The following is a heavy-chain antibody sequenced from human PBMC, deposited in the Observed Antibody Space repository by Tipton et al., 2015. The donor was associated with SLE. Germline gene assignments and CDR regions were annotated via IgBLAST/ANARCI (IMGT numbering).Heavy chain of an antibody. CDR1: GGSIKNGSYY. V-gene: IGHV4-61*02. CDR2: VSAGGST. CDR3: ARVIPRRQLWWAWFDP. Sequence: TLSLTCTVSGGSIKNGSYYWSWIRQPAGLGLEWFGRVSAGGSTNHNPSLKSRVTMSLDTSKNQFSLNLTSVTAADTAVYYCARVIPRRQLWWAWFDPWGQGTLVTVSS. J-gene: IGHJ5*02. D-gene: IGHD5-18*01.